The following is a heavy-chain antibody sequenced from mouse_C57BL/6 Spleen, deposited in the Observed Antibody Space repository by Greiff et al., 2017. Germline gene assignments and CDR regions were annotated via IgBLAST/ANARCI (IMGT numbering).Heavy chain of an antibody. D-gene: IGHD1-1*01. V-gene: IGHV1-82*01. Sequence: VQLQQSGPELVKPGASVKISCKASGYAFSSSWMNWVKQRPGKGLEWIGRIYPGDGDTNYNGKFKGKATLTADKSSSTAYMQLSSLTSEDSAVYFCARGITTVWVPYYFDYWGQGTTLTVSS. CDR2: IYPGDGDT. J-gene: IGHJ2*01. CDR1: GYAFSSSW. CDR3: ARGITTVWVPYYFDY.